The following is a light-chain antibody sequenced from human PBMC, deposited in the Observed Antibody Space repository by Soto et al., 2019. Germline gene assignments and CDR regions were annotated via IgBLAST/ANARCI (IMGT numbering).Light chain of an antibody. CDR1: SSDVGGYNS. CDR3: NSYTSSGTYV. V-gene: IGLV2-14*01. Sequence: QSALTQPASVSGSPGQSITISCSGSSSDVGGYNSVSWYQQHPGKAPKLLIYEVTNRPSGVSNRFSGSKSGSTASLTTSWLQAEDEADYYCNSYTSSGTYVFGTGTKLTVL. J-gene: IGLJ1*01. CDR2: EVT.